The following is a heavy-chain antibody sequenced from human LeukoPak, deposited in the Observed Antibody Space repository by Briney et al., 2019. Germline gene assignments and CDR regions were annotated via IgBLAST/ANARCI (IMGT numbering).Heavy chain of an antibody. V-gene: IGHV3-30*04. Sequence: GGSLRLSCAASGFTFSSYAMHWVRRAPGKGLEWVAVISYDGSNKYYADSVKGRFTISRDNSKNTLYLQMNSLRAEDTAVYYCATLTPLDYWGQGTLVTVSS. CDR2: ISYDGSNK. CDR3: ATLTPLDY. J-gene: IGHJ4*02. CDR1: GFTFSSYA. D-gene: IGHD4-23*01.